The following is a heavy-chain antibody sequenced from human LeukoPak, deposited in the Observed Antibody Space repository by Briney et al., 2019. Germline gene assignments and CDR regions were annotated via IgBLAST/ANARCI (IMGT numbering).Heavy chain of an antibody. CDR2: IDGDGSST. CDR1: GFTFSSYC. Sequence: QTAESLTLTCAASGFTFSSYCMQWVRQAPGKGLVWVSRIDGDGSSTNYADSVKGRFTISRDHAKNTLYLQMNSLRAEDTAVYYCSRGYSGNFYYWGQGTLVTVSS. CDR3: SRGYSGNFYY. J-gene: IGHJ4*02. V-gene: IGHV3-74*01. D-gene: IGHD5-12*01.